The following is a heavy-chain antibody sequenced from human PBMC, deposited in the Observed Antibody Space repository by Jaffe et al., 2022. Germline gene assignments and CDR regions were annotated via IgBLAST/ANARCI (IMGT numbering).Heavy chain of an antibody. J-gene: IGHJ4*02. CDR1: GFTFDDYA. CDR2: ISWNSGSI. V-gene: IGHV3-9*01. CDR3: AKDKSESGYLRVYYFDY. D-gene: IGHD5-12*01. Sequence: EVQLVESGGGLVQPGRSLRLSCAASGFTFDDYAMHWVRQAPGKGLEWVSGISWNSGSIGYADSVKGRFTISRDNAKNSLYLQMNSLRAEDTALYYCAKDKSESGYLRVYYFDYWGQGTLVTVSS.